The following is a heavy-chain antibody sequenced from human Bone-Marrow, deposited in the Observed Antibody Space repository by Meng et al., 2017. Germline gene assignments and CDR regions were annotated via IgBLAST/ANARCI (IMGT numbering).Heavy chain of an antibody. CDR1: GGSISSINW. J-gene: IGHJ4*02. CDR2: IYHSGST. Sequence: VKRQRPGPGLVKPSGTLSPPFAVSGGSISSINWWSWVRQPPGKGLEWIGEIYHSGSTNYNPSLKSRVTISVDKSKNQFSLKLSSVTAADTAVYYCAIEYSSGIDYWGQGTLVTVSS. D-gene: IGHD6-19*01. V-gene: IGHV4-4*02. CDR3: AIEYSSGIDY.